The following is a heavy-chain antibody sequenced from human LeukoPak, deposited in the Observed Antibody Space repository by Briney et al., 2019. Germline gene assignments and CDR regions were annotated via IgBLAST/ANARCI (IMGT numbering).Heavy chain of an antibody. J-gene: IGHJ4*02. Sequence: GGSLRLSCAASGFSFSDYIMHWVRQAPGKGLEWVALIAHDGTHKHCADSVEGRFTISRDNSKNTLYLQMNSLRGEDTAVYYCASEVRPSEFDYWGQGTLVTVSS. V-gene: IGHV3-30-3*01. D-gene: IGHD1-26*01. CDR2: IAHDGTHK. CDR1: GFSFSDYI. CDR3: ASEVRPSEFDY.